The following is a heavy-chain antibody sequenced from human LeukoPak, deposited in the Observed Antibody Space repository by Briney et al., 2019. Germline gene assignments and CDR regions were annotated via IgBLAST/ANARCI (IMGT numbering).Heavy chain of an antibody. CDR3: ARSRGVAGTSEFDP. D-gene: IGHD6-19*01. CDR1: GFTFSTYW. J-gene: IGHJ5*02. V-gene: IGHV3-7*01. CDR2: IKEDGSEK. Sequence: GGSLRLSCTASGFTFSTYWMNWVRQAPGKGLEWVAKIKEDGSEKYYVDSVKGRFTISRDNAKNSLYLQMNSLRPEDTAVYSCARSRGVAGTSEFDPWGQGTLVTVSS.